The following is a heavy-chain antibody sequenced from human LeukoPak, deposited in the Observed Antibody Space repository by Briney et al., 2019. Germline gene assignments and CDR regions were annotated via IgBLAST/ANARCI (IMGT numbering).Heavy chain of an antibody. Sequence: GGSLRLSCAASGFTLSGYWMHWVRQAPGKGLVWVSRINSDGSTTNYADSVKGRFTVSRDNSKNTLYLQMNSLRAEDTAVYYCAKTAASLLWFGAHWFDPWGQGTLVTVSS. V-gene: IGHV3-74*01. CDR2: INSDGSTT. CDR1: GFTLSGYW. D-gene: IGHD3-10*01. J-gene: IGHJ5*02. CDR3: AKTAASLLWFGAHWFDP.